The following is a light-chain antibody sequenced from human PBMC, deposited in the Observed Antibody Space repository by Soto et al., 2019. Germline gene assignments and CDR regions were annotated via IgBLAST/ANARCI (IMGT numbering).Light chain of an antibody. V-gene: IGLV2-8*01. CDR2: EVS. CDR3: SSYAGSNNLV. Sequence: QYALTQPPFASGSPGQSVTISWTGTSSDVGGYNYVSWYQQHPGKAPKLMIYEVSKRPSGVPDRFSGSKSGNTASLTVSGLQAEDEADYYCSSYAGSNNLVFGGGTKLTVL. J-gene: IGLJ2*01. CDR1: SSDVGGYNY.